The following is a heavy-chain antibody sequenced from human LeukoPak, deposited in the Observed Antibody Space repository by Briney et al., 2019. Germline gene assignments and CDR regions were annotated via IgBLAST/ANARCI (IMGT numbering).Heavy chain of an antibody. J-gene: IGHJ3*01. V-gene: IGHV3-23*01. CDR1: GFTFNNYA. CDR3: AKCSASYSNDAFDV. CDR2: IRGGGSNT. D-gene: IGHD3-10*02. Sequence: GGSLRLSCAASGFTFNNYAMNWVRQAPGKGLEWVSYIRGGGSNTRYSDSVKGRFIISIDNSKNILYLQMNSLRAEDTAIYYCAKCSASYSNDAFDVWGRGTMVTVSS.